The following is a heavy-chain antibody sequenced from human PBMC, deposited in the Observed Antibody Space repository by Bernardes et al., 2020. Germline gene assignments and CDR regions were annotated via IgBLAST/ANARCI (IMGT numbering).Heavy chain of an antibody. J-gene: IGHJ4*02. CDR2: ITPIFGTA. CDR1: GGTFSNYA. V-gene: IGHV1-69*06. D-gene: IGHD3-9*01. CDR3: ARGWSYAILTAYSY. Sequence: SVKVSCKASGGTFSNYAISWLRQAPGRGLEWMGGITPIFGTANYAQKFQGRVTITADISTSTAYMQLSSLRSEDTAVYYCARGWSYAILTAYSYWGQGTLVTVSS.